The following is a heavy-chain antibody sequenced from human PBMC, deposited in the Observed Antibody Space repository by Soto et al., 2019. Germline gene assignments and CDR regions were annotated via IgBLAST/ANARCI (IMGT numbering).Heavy chain of an antibody. D-gene: IGHD5-12*01. CDR3: ARHVGGGYDSMDYFDY. CDR1: GGSISSYY. J-gene: IGHJ4*02. Sequence: PSETLSLTCTVSGGSISSYYWSWIRQPPGKGLEWIGYIYYSGSTHYNPSLKSRVTISVDTSKNQFSLKLSSVTAADTAVYYCARHVGGGYDSMDYFDYWGQGTLVTVSS. V-gene: IGHV4-59*08. CDR2: IYYSGST.